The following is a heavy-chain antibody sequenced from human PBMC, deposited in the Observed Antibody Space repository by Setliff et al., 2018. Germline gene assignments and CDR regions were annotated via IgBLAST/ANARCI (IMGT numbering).Heavy chain of an antibody. CDR3: ARAGGGSSFTAYYYYYYRDV. Sequence: PSETLSLTCTVSGGSISSYYWSWIRQPAGKGLEWIGRIYTSGSTNYNPSLKSRVTMSVDTSKNQFSLKLSSVTAADTAVYYCARAGGGSSFTAYYYYYYRDVWGKGTTVTVS. J-gene: IGHJ6*03. CDR2: IYTSGST. CDR1: GGSISSYY. D-gene: IGHD6-13*01. V-gene: IGHV4-4*07.